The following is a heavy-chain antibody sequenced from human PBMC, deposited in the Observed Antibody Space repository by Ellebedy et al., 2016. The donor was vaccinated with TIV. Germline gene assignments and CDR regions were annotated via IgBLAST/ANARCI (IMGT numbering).Heavy chain of an antibody. CDR1: DDTFTSYG. CDR3: ARDGRYYDILTGYYRF. Sequence: AASVKVSCKSSDDTFTSYGISWVRQAPGQGLEWMGWISSYSYNINYAQKLQGRVTMSTDTSTSTAYMELRSLRSDDTAVYYCARDGRYYDILTGYYRFWGQGTLVTVSS. D-gene: IGHD3-9*01. V-gene: IGHV1-18*04. CDR2: ISSYSYNI. J-gene: IGHJ4*02.